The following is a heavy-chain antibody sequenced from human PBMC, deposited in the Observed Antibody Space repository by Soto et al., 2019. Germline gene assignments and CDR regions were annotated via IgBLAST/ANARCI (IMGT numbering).Heavy chain of an antibody. Sequence: SETLSLTCAVYGGSFIDYYWSWVRQPPGEGLEWIGEITHSGSTSYSPSLKSRVTISLDTSKTQFSLRLTSVTAADTAVYFCARVRLPLTATTYYFDYWGQGTLVTVSS. D-gene: IGHD6-25*01. J-gene: IGHJ4*02. CDR3: ARVRLPLTATTYYFDY. CDR1: GGSFIDYY. CDR2: ITHSGST. V-gene: IGHV4-34*01.